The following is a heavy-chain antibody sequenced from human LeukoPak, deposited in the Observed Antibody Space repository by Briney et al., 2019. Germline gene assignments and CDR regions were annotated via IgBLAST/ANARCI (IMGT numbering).Heavy chain of an antibody. V-gene: IGHV1-24*01. CDR3: ATGRPGSLLDY. J-gene: IGHJ4*02. CDR2: FEPEDGQT. CDR1: GDTLTELS. Sequence: ASVKVSCKVSGDTLTELSMHWVRQAPGKGLERMGGFEPEDGQTMYAQKFQDRLTMTEDTSTDTGYMELSSLRSEDTAVYYCATGRPGSLLDYWGQGSLVTVSS. D-gene: IGHD1-1*01.